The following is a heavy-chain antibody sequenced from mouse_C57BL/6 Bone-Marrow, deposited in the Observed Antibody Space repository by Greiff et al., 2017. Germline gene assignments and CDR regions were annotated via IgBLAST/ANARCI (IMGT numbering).Heavy chain of an antibody. J-gene: IGHJ2*01. Sequence: EVQLVESGGGLVKPGGSLKLSCAASGFTFSSYAMSWVRQTPEKRLEWVATISDGGSYTYYPDNVKGRFTISRDNAKNNLYLQMSHLKSVDTAMYYCASGRGYDGYPFDYWGQGTTLTVSS. CDR1: GFTFSSYA. CDR2: ISDGGSYT. D-gene: IGHD2-3*01. CDR3: ASGRGYDGYPFDY. V-gene: IGHV5-4*01.